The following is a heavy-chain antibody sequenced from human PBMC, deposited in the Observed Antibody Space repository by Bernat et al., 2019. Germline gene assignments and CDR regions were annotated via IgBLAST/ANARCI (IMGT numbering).Heavy chain of an antibody. CDR1: GFTFSSYA. CDR3: ASVLVADSDY. J-gene: IGHJ4*02. D-gene: IGHD5-12*01. V-gene: IGHV3-30-3*01. CDR2: ISYDGSNK. Sequence: QVQLVESGGGVVQPGRSLRLSCAASGFTFSSYAMHWVRQAPGKGLEWVAVISYDGSNKYYADSVKGRFTISRDNPKNTLYLQMNSLRAEDTAVYYCASVLVADSDYWGQGTLVTVSS.